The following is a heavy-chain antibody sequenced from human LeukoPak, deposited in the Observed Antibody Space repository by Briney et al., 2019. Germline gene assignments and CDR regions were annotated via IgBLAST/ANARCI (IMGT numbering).Heavy chain of an antibody. V-gene: IGHV3-21*01. Sequence: PGGSLRLSCAASGFTFSSYSMNWVRQAPGKGLEWVSSISSSSSYIYYADSVKGRFTISRDNAKNSLYLQMNSLRAEDTAVYYCARESGSPYYLGYWGQGTLVTVSS. CDR3: ARESGSPYYLGY. J-gene: IGHJ4*02. CDR1: GFTFSSYS. CDR2: ISSSSSYI. D-gene: IGHD3-3*01.